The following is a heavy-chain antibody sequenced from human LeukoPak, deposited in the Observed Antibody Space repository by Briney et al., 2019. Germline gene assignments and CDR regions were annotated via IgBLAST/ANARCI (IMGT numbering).Heavy chain of an antibody. Sequence: ASEPLSLTSTVSSGSVSSGSHYWSWIRQPPGKGLEWIGHTHDRGRTDYNPSLKSRVTISVDTSKNQFSLKLSSVTAADTAVYYCARELPPIDSWGQGTLVTVSS. CDR3: ARELPPIDS. D-gene: IGHD2-15*01. V-gene: IGHV4-61*01. CDR2: THDRGRT. J-gene: IGHJ4*02. CDR1: SGSVSSGSHY.